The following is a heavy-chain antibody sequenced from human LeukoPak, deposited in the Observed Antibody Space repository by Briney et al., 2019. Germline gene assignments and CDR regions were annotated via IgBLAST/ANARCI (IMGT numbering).Heavy chain of an antibody. Sequence: SETLSLTCTVSGGSISSSSYYWGWIRQPPGKGLEWIGEINHSGSTNYNPSLKSRVTISVDTSKNQFSLKLSSVTAADTAVYYCARDTPYYYGSGSYSGAFDIWGQGTMVTVSS. CDR2: INHSGST. V-gene: IGHV4-39*07. CDR1: GGSISSSSYY. J-gene: IGHJ3*02. CDR3: ARDTPYYYGSGSYSGAFDI. D-gene: IGHD3-10*01.